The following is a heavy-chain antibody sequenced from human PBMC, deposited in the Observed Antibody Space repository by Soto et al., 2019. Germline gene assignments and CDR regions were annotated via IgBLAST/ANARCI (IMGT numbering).Heavy chain of an antibody. D-gene: IGHD2-2*01. CDR2: IYYSGST. J-gene: IGHJ4*02. V-gene: IGHV4-31*03. CDR3: ARLADMVVVPARGVFDY. Sequence: QVQLQESGPGLVKPSQTLSLTCTVSGGSISSGGYYWSWIRQHPGKGLEWIGYIYYSGSTYYNPSLKSRVTISVDTSKNQFSLKLSSVTAADTAVYYCARLADMVVVPARGVFDYWGQGTLVTVSS. CDR1: GGSISSGGYY.